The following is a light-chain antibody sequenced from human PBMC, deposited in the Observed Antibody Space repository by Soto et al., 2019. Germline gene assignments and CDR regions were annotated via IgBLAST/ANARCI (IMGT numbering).Light chain of an antibody. J-gene: IGKJ4*01. CDR3: KQTKSSPLT. V-gene: IGKV1-12*01. Sequence: DIQMTQSPSPLSASVGDRVTITCRASQRINRWLAWYQQKPGKAPKLLIYAASSLHTGVPLRFSGSVSGTDFSLTISSLHTEDFATYYCKQTKSSPLTFGGGTKVDIK. CDR2: AAS. CDR1: QRINRW.